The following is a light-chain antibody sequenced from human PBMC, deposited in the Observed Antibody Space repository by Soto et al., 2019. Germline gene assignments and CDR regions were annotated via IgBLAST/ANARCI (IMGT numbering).Light chain of an antibody. CDR1: LSISRW. CDR3: QKYNDNWS. V-gene: IGKV1-5*03. J-gene: IGKJ1*01. Sequence: DIQMTQSSSTLSASVGDRVTITCRARLSISRWLAWYQQKPGTAPKLLIYKASTIQTGVPSRLSGSGSRTEFTPTVGSLQPNDSVTYYCQKYNDNWSFGQWTKLEIK. CDR2: KAS.